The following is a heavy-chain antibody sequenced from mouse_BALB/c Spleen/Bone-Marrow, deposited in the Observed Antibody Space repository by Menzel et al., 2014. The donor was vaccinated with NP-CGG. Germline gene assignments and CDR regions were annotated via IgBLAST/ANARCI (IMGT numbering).Heavy chain of an antibody. V-gene: IGHV14-3*02. D-gene: IGHD2-1*01. CDR1: GFNIRDTY. CDR2: IDPANGNT. Sequence: EVQLQQSGAELVKPGASVKLSCTASGFNIRDTYMHWVKQRPEQGLEWIGRIDPANGNTKNDPKFQGKATITADTSSNTAYLQLSSLTSEDTAVYYCARNGNYGAWFAYWGQGTLVTVSA. CDR3: ARNGNYGAWFAY. J-gene: IGHJ3*01.